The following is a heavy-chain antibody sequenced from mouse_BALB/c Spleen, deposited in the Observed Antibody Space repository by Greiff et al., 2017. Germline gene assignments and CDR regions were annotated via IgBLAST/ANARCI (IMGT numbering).Heavy chain of an antibody. J-gene: IGHJ4*01. Sequence: DVKLVESGGGLVQPGGSLKLSCAASGFTFTSYTMSWVRQTPEKRLEWVAYISNGGGSTYYPDTVKGRFTISRDNAKNTLYLQMSSLKSEDTAMYDCARQYGSYNAMDYWGQGTSVTVSS. CDR3: ARQYGSYNAMDY. V-gene: IGHV5-12-2*01. D-gene: IGHD2-10*02. CDR1: GFTFTSYT. CDR2: ISNGGGST.